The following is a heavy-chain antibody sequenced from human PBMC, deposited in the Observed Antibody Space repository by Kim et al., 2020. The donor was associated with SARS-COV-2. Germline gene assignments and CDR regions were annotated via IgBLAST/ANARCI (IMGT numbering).Heavy chain of an antibody. CDR1: GFTFSSCS. Sequence: GGSLRLSCAASGFTFSSCSMNWVRQVPGKGLEWVSSISSDSRYIYYADSLRGRFTISRDNAKNSLYLQMNSLRAEDTAVYYCARDGPQWSRDYWGQGTLVTVSS. CDR2: ISSDSRYI. V-gene: IGHV3-21*01. J-gene: IGHJ4*02. CDR3: ARDGPQWSRDY. D-gene: IGHD2-15*01.